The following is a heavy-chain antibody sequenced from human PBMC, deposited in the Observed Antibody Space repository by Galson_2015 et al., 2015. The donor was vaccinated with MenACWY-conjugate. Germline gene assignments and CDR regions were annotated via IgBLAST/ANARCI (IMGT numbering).Heavy chain of an antibody. CDR2: INPSGGGT. D-gene: IGHD2-2*01. CDR1: GYTFSSYH. Sequence: QSGAEVTKPGASVKVSCTASGYTFSSYHMHWVRQAPGQGLEWMGIINPSGGGTSSAQKFQGRVTMTRDTSTSTVYMELSSLRSEDTAVYYCARVGYCSSPTCYLAFFDYWGQGTLVTVSS. J-gene: IGHJ4*02. V-gene: IGHV1-46*01. CDR3: ARVGYCSSPTCYLAFFDY.